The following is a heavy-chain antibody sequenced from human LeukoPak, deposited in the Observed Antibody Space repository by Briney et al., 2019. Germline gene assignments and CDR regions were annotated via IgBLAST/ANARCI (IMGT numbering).Heavy chain of an antibody. CDR1: VGSISSGNW. V-gene: IGHV4-4*02. CDR2: IYHNGAP. J-gene: IGHJ6*02. CDR3: ATAPILRGEGGEHYKYGMDV. D-gene: IGHD2-2*02. Sequence: SETLSLTCAVSVGSISSGNWWSWVRQSPGKRLELIGVIYHNGAPNYSPSLKSRVTISADTFKNHFSLKLTSVTAADTAVYYCATAPILRGEGGEHYKYGMDVWGQGTTVIVSS.